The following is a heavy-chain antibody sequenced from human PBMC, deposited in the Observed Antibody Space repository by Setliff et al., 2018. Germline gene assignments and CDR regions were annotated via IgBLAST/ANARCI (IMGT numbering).Heavy chain of an antibody. J-gene: IGHJ4*02. D-gene: IGHD5-18*01. V-gene: IGHV3-49*04. CDR3: TTNRLTAMTTWGPFDS. CDR1: GFTFGDYA. Sequence: GGSLRLSCTASGFTFGDYAMSWVRQAPGKGLEWVGFIRSKTYGGTADYVASVKGRFTISRDDSKSIAYLQMDSLKTEDTALYYCTTNRLTAMTTWGPFDSWGQGTLVTVSS. CDR2: IRSKTYGGTA.